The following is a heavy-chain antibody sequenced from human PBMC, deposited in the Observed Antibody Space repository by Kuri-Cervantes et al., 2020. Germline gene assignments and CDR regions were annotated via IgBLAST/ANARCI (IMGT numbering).Heavy chain of an antibody. CDR3: ATGGSYFYY. CDR2: IKQDGSEK. CDR1: GFTFSNYW. J-gene: IGHJ4*02. Sequence: GGSLRLSCAASGFTFSNYWMSWVCQAPGKGLEWVANIKQDGSEKYFVDSVKGRFTVSRDNAKNSLYLQMDSLRAEDTAVYYCATGGSYFYYWGQGTLVTVSS. V-gene: IGHV3-7*02. D-gene: IGHD1-26*01.